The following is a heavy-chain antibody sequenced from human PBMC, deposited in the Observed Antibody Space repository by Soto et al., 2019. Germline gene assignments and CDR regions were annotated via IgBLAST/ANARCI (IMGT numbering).Heavy chain of an antibody. CDR2: IGGSGFNT. Sequence: GGSLRLSCAASGFTFHNYAMNWVRQAPGKGLEWVSTIGGSGFNTYYADSVKGRFTISRDNSKNTLYLQMNSLRAEDTAMYYCANSGHPINPYYYYYGMDVWGQGTTVTVSS. V-gene: IGHV3-23*01. D-gene: IGHD3-10*01. CDR1: GFTFHNYA. CDR3: ANSGHPINPYYYYYGMDV. J-gene: IGHJ6*02.